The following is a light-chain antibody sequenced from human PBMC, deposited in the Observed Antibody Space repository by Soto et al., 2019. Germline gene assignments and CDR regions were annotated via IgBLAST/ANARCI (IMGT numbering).Light chain of an antibody. CDR3: HQTDTIPET. CDR2: AAS. CDR1: QSISLF. Sequence: DIQMTQSPSSLSASVGDTVTITCRASQSISLFLNWYQQKPGKAPKLLIYAASTLQSGVPSRFSGNGSGTDFTLTISSLQPEDFATYYCHQTDTIPETFGQGTKVEI. J-gene: IGKJ1*01. V-gene: IGKV1-39*01.